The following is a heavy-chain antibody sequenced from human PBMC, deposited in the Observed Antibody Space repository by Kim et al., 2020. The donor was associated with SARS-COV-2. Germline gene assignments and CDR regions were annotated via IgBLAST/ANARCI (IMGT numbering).Heavy chain of an antibody. CDR3: AKEGMDV. V-gene: IGHV3-23*03. CDR2: GGGRP. J-gene: IGHJ6*02. Sequence: GGGRPNTADTRKGRFTISRDNSTSPLYLQMNRRRAEDTAVYYCAKEGMDVWGQGTTVTVSS.